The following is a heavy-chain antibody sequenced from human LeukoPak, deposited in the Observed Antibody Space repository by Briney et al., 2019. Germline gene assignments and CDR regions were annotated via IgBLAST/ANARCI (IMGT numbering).Heavy chain of an antibody. D-gene: IGHD1-26*01. CDR3: ARAPPYMGTYGSATLDI. Sequence: ASVKVSCKASGGTFSSYAISWVRQAPGQGPEWIGLINPSGAGTNYAQKFQGRVSVTRDTSTTTVYMELSTLRSDDTAVYYCARAPPYMGTYGSATLDIWGQGTMVTVSS. V-gene: IGHV1-46*01. CDR2: INPSGAGT. CDR1: GGTFSSYA. J-gene: IGHJ3*02.